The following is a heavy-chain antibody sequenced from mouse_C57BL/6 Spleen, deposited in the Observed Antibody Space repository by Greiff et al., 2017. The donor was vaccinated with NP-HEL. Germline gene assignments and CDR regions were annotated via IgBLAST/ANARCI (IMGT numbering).Heavy chain of an antibody. J-gene: IGHJ2*01. CDR2: IYPGDGDT. CDR3: AREDWGYYFDY. D-gene: IGHD4-1*01. V-gene: IGHV1-82*01. Sequence: QVQLKQSGPELVKPGASVKISCKASGYAFSSSWMNWVKQRPGKGLEWIGRIYPGDGDTNYNGKFKGKATLTADKSSSTAYMQLSSLTSEDSAVYFCAREDWGYYFDYWGQGTTLTVSS. CDR1: GYAFSSSW.